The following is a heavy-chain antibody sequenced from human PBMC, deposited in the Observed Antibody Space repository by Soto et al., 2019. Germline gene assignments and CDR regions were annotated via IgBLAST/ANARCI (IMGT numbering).Heavy chain of an antibody. CDR1: GGSISSYY. CDR2: IYYSGST. Sequence: SETLSLTCTVSGGSISSYYWSWIRQPPGKGLEWIGYIYYSGSTNYNPSLKSRVTISVDTSKNQFSLKLSSVTAADTAVYYCARRYGGAFDYWGQGTLVTVSS. D-gene: IGHD2-21*01. J-gene: IGHJ4*02. V-gene: IGHV4-59*08. CDR3: ARRYGGAFDY.